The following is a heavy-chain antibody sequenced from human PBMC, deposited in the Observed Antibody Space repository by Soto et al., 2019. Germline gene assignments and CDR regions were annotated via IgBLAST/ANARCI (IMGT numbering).Heavy chain of an antibody. Sequence: SVKVSCKASGGTFTSYAISRVRQAPGQGLEWVGGITPIFATANYAQEFHGRVTITADKSTSTAYMELSSLRSEDTAVYYCARDMGMAVGLPFAYWGQGTLVTVSS. J-gene: IGHJ4*02. CDR2: ITPIFATA. D-gene: IGHD6-19*01. CDR3: ARDMGMAVGLPFAY. CDR1: GGTFTSYA. V-gene: IGHV1-69*06.